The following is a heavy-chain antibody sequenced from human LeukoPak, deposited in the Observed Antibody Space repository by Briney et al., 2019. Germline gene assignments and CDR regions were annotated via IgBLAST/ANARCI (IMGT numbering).Heavy chain of an antibody. CDR2: IYYSGST. J-gene: IGHJ4*02. Sequence: SETLSLTCTVSGGSISSSSYYWGWIRQPPGKGLEWIGSIYYSGSTYYNPSLKSRVTISVDASKNQFSLKLSSVTAADTAVYYCAVYAMGYFDYWGQGTLVTVSS. V-gene: IGHV4-39*01. D-gene: IGHD2-8*01. CDR1: GGSISSSSYY. CDR3: AVYAMGYFDY.